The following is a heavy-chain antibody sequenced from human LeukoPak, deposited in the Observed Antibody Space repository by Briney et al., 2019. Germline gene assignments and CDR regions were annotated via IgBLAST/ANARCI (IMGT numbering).Heavy chain of an antibody. CDR3: ARGQRQLVPYYYYYHMDV. V-gene: IGHV1-69*05. CDR2: IIPIFGTA. J-gene: IGHJ6*03. Sequence: SVKVSCKASGGPFSSYAISWVRQAPGQELEWMGGIIPIFGTANYAQKFQGRVTITTDESTSTAYMELSSLRSEDTAVYYCARGQRQLVPYYYYYHMDVWGKGTTVTVSS. D-gene: IGHD6-6*01. CDR1: GGPFSSYA.